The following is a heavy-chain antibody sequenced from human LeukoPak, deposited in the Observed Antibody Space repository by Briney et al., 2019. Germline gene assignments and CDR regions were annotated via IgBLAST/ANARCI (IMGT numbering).Heavy chain of an antibody. CDR1: GFTFSSYE. CDR3: ARDQNEPAAIYYCYYGMDV. J-gene: IGHJ6*02. Sequence: GGSLRLSCAASGFTFSSYEMNWVRQAPGKGLEWVSYISSSGSTIYYADSVKGRFTISRDNAKNSLYLQMNSLRAEDTAVYYCARDQNEPAAIYYCYYGMDVWGQGTTVTVSS. D-gene: IGHD2-2*01. CDR2: ISSSGSTI. V-gene: IGHV3-48*03.